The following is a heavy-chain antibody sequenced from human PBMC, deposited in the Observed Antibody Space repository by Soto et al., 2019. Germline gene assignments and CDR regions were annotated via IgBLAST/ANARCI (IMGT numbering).Heavy chain of an antibody. V-gene: IGHV6-1*01. CDR1: GDSVSSNSAV. Sequence: SQTLSLTCAISGDSVSSNSAVWNWIRQSPSRGLEWLGRTYYRSKWYTDYAVSVKSRITISRDDSKNTAYLQMNSLKTEDTAVYYCTAKSYTLNVDYWGRGTLVTVSS. D-gene: IGHD3-16*01. CDR3: TAKSYTLNVDY. CDR2: TYYRSKWYT. J-gene: IGHJ4*02.